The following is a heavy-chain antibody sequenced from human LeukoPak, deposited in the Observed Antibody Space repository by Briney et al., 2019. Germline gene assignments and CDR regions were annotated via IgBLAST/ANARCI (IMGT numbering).Heavy chain of an antibody. D-gene: IGHD2-15*01. J-gene: IGHJ4*02. CDR2: IYTSGST. Sequence: PSETLSLTCTVSGGSISSYYWSWIRQPAGKGLEWIGRIYTSGSTNYNPSLKSRVTMSVDTSKNQFSLKLSSVTAADTAVYYCARELGYCSGGSCHPKYYFDYWGQGTLVTVSS. V-gene: IGHV4-4*07. CDR1: GGSISSYY. CDR3: ARELGYCSGGSCHPKYYFDY.